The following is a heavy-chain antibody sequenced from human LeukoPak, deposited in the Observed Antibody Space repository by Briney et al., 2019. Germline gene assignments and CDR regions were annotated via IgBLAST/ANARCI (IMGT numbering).Heavy chain of an antibody. CDR2: ISAYNGNT. CDR1: GYTFTSYG. Sequence: GASVTVSCTASGYTFTSYGISWVRQAPGQGLEWMGWISAYNGNTNYAQKLQGRVTMTTDTSTSTAYMELRSLRSDDTAVYYCARVKYSEQLLVLPFHFFDYWGQGTLVTVSS. CDR3: ARVKYSEQLLVLPFHFFDY. V-gene: IGHV1-18*01. D-gene: IGHD6-19*01. J-gene: IGHJ4*02.